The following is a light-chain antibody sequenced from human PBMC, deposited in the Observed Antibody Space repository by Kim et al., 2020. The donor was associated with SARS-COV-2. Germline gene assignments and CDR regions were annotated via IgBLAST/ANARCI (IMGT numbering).Light chain of an antibody. V-gene: IGLV1-51*01. CDR2: DNN. CDR3: GTWDSSLSAGV. CDR1: TSNIGNNS. J-gene: IGLJ3*02. Sequence: KVTISSSGSTSNIGNNSVSWYQQLPGTAPKLLIYDNNKRPSGIPGRFSGSKSGTSATLGITGLQTGDEADYYCGTWDSSLSAGVFGGGTQLTVL.